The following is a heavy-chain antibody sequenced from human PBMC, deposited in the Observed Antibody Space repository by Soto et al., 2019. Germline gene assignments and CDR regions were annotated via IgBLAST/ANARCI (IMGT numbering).Heavy chain of an antibody. V-gene: IGHV3-30*18. CDR1: GFTFGTYP. J-gene: IGHJ4*02. D-gene: IGHD3-22*01. Sequence: PGGSLRLSCATSGFTFGTYPLHWVRQAPGKGLEWVAVISYDGSNKYYADSVKGRFTIPRDNSKNTLYLQMNSLRAEDTAVYYCAKDYYDSSGYNYWGQGTLVTVSS. CDR2: ISYDGSNK. CDR3: AKDYYDSSGYNY.